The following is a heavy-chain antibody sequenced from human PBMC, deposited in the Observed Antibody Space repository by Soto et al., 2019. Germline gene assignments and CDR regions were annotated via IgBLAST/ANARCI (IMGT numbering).Heavy chain of an antibody. Sequence: QVQLQESGPGLVKPSQTLSLTCTVSGDSISSSDYYWSGIRQHPGRGLEWIGYTYDSGSTFYNPSLKSRVTISIDTSKNQFSLNLSSVTAADKAVYYCARAASVAAPVAYYWGQGTLVTV. V-gene: IGHV4-31*03. CDR1: GDSISSSDYY. J-gene: IGHJ4*02. D-gene: IGHD6-6*01. CDR3: ARAASVAAPVAYY. CDR2: TYDSGST.